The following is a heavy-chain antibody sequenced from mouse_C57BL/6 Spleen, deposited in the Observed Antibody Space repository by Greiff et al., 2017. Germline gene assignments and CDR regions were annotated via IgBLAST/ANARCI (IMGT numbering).Heavy chain of an antibody. D-gene: IGHD2-10*02. CDR3: ARPYGNYVDAMDY. J-gene: IGHJ4*01. V-gene: IGHV14-3*01. Sequence: VQLQQSVAELVRPGASVKLSCTASGFNIKNTYMHWVKQRPEQGLEWIGRIDPANGNPKYAPKFQGKATITADPSSNTAYLQHSSRTSEDTAIYYCARPYGNYVDAMDYWGQGTSVTVSS. CDR2: IDPANGNP. CDR1: GFNIKNTY.